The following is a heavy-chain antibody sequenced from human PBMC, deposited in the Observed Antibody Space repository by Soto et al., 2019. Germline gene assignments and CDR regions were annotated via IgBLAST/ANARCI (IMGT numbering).Heavy chain of an antibody. V-gene: IGHV3-23*01. Sequence: GGSLRLSCAASGFTFNKYAMNWVRQTPGKGLEWVSAISGSGVSTYYADSVKGRFTISRDTSKNTLYLQMNSLRAEDTAVYYCAKAGSPNFWGASHSWGRG. CDR2: ISGSGVST. CDR1: GFTFNKYA. D-gene: IGHD7-27*01. J-gene: IGHJ4*02. CDR3: AKAGSPNFWGASHS.